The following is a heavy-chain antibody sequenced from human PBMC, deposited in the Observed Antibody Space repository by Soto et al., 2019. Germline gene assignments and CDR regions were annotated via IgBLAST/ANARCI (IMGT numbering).Heavy chain of an antibody. J-gene: IGHJ6*02. Sequence: ASVKVSCKASGYTFTGYYMHWVRQAPGQGLEWMGWINPNSGGTNYAQKFQGRVTMTRDTSISTAYMELSRLRSDDTAVYYCARDIVVVQAAPQGWPYYYYYGMDVWGQGTTVTVSS. CDR1: GYTFTGYY. CDR3: ARDIVVVQAAPQGWPYYYYYGMDV. V-gene: IGHV1-2*02. CDR2: INPNSGGT. D-gene: IGHD2-2*01.